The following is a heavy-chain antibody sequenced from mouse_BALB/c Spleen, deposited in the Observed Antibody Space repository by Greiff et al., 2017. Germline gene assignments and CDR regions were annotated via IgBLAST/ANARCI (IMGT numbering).Heavy chain of an antibody. Sequence: EVQRVESGPELEKPGASVKISCKASGYSFTGYNMNWVKQSNGKSLEWIGNIDPYYGGTSYNQKFKGKATLTVDKSSSTAYMQLKSLTSEDSAVYYCARRGDGYYGDAMDYWGQGTSVTVSS. CDR3: ARRGDGYYGDAMDY. V-gene: IGHV1-39*01. D-gene: IGHD2-3*01. CDR2: IDPYYGGT. CDR1: GYSFTGYN. J-gene: IGHJ4*01.